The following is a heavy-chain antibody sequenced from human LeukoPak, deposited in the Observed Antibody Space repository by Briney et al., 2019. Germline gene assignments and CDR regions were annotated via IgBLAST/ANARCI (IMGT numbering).Heavy chain of an antibody. V-gene: IGHV1-2*02. CDR2: INPNSGGT. CDR3: ASLLAAAGWFDP. Sequence: GASVKVSCKASGYTFTGYYLHGVRQAPGQGLEWMGWINPNSGGTNYAQKFQGRVTMTRDTPISTAYMELSRLRSDDTAVYYCASLLAAAGWFDPWGQGTLVTVSS. D-gene: IGHD6-13*01. CDR1: GYTFTGYY. J-gene: IGHJ5*02.